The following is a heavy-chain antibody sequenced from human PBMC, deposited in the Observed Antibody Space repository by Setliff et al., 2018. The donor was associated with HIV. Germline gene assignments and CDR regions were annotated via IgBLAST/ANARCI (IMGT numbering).Heavy chain of an antibody. J-gene: IGHJ4*02. CDR2: ISGSAADT. D-gene: IGHD2-15*01. CDR3: ARLRINDF. Sequence: PGGSLRLSCTASGFTFSTYAMSWVRQAPGKGLDWVSAISGSAADTYYAGSLKGRFTISRDNSKNTLYLQMNRLRAEDTALYYCARLRINDFWGQGTPVTVSS. CDR1: GFTFSTYA. V-gene: IGHV3-23*01.